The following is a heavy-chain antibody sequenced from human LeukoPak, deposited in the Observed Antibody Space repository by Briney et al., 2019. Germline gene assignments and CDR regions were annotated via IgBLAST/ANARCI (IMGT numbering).Heavy chain of an antibody. CDR2: VNHDGDT. CDR3: ARGPVALSNDRLNFFFDF. CDR1: GASFNTYY. D-gene: IGHD2-8*01. Sequence: PSETLSLTCAVYGASFNTYYWTWIRQSPDKGLEWIGEVNHDGDTNVNPSLRSRVVMSVDASKNQFSLKLTSVTATDTAVYFCARGPVALSNDRLNFFFDFWGQGTLVTVSS. J-gene: IGHJ4*02. V-gene: IGHV4-34*01.